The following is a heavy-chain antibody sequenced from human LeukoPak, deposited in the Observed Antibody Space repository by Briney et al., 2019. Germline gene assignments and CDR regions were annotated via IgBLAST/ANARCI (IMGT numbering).Heavy chain of an antibody. V-gene: IGHV3-30*03. Sequence: GGSLRLSCAASGFTFSDYYMSWIRQAPGKGLEWVAVISYDGSNKYYADSVKGRFTISRDNSKNTLYLQMNSLRAEDTAVYYCARDYDILTGYGGFDYWGQGTLVTVSS. CDR1: GFTFSDYY. CDR3: ARDYDILTGYGGFDY. J-gene: IGHJ4*02. D-gene: IGHD3-9*01. CDR2: ISYDGSNK.